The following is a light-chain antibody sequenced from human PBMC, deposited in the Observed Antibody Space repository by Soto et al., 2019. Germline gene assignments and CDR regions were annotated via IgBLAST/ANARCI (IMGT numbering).Light chain of an antibody. J-gene: IGKJ5*01. CDR2: DAS. V-gene: IGKV3-11*01. CDR3: QQRSNWPPT. Sequence: DIVLTQSPATLSSSLVERATLSFRASQIVSSYLAWYQQKPGQAPRLLIYDASNRATGIPARFSGSGSGTDFTLTIISLEPEDVAVYYCQQRSNWPPTFGQGTRLEIK. CDR1: QIVSSY.